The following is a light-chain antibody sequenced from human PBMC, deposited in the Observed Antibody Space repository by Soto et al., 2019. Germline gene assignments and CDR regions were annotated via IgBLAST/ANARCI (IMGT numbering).Light chain of an antibody. CDR2: GAS. Sequence: EIVLTQSPGTLSLSPGERATLSCRASQSVSSSYLAWYQQKPGQAPRLLFYGASSRATGIPDRFSGSGSGTDFTLPISRLEPEDFAVYYCQQYGSAPYTFGQGTKLEIK. CDR1: QSVSSSY. J-gene: IGKJ2*01. V-gene: IGKV3-20*01. CDR3: QQYGSAPYT.